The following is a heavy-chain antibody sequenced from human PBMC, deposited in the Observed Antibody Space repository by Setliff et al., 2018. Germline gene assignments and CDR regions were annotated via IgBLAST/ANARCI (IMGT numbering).Heavy chain of an antibody. CDR3: ARSTEAFSGEDFYFFYYMDV. V-gene: IGHV3-30*04. D-gene: IGHD3-10*01. Sequence: GGSLRLSCAASGFTFSSYAMHWVRQAPGKGLEWVAVISYDGSNKYYADSVKGRFTISRDSSRNTVDLQMSSLRPEDTALYYCARSTEAFSGEDFYFFYYMDVWGKGTTVTVSS. CDR2: ISYDGSNK. CDR1: GFTFSSYA. J-gene: IGHJ6*03.